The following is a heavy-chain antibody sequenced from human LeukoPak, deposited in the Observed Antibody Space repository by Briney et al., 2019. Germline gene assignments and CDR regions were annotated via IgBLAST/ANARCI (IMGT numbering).Heavy chain of an antibody. CDR1: GGSISSSSYY. D-gene: IGHD3-22*01. V-gene: IGHV4-39*07. Sequence: TSETLSLTCTVSGGSISSSSYYWGWIRQPPGKGLEWIGSIYYSGSTYYNPSLRSRVTISMDTSKNQLSLKLSSVTAADTAVYYCARRGHYDSNGYRQIYFDYWGQGTLATVSS. CDR3: ARRGHYDSNGYRQIYFDY. J-gene: IGHJ4*02. CDR2: IYYSGST.